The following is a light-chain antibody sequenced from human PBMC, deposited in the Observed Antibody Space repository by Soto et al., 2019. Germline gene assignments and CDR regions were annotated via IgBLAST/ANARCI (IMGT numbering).Light chain of an antibody. J-gene: IGLJ2*01. CDR1: SSDVGGYDY. CDR3: SSYTTSSTPWI. V-gene: IGLV2-14*01. CDR2: EVN. Sequence: QSALTQPASVSGSPGQSITISCSGTSSDVGGYDYVSWYQQHSGKAPKLMIYEVNNRPSGVSNRFSGSKSGNTASLTISGLQAEDEADYYCSSYTTSSTPWIFGGGTKLTVL.